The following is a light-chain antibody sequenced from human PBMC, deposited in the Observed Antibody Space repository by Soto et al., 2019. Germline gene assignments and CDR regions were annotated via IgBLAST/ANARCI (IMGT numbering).Light chain of an antibody. CDR2: RNN. V-gene: IGLV1-47*01. CDR3: AAWDDSLSGLNYV. J-gene: IGLJ1*01. CDR1: SSNIGSNY. Sequence: QLVLTQPPSASGTPGQRVTISCSGSSSNIGSNYVYWYQQLPGTAPKLLIYRNNQRPSGVPDRFSGSKSGTSASLAISGLRSEDEADYYCAAWDDSLSGLNYVFGTGTKVTVL.